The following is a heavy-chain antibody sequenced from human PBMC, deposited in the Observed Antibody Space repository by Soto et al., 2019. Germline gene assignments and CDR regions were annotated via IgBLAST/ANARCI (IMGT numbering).Heavy chain of an antibody. CDR1: GYTFSSYD. Sequence: QVQLVQSGAEVKKPGASVKVSCKASGYTFSSYDINWVRQATGQGLEWMGWLNPNSGDTGYGQKFQGRVPLTRNTSINTAYRELSSLPSDDTAVYYCATSGGGWYLYWGQGTLVTVSS. D-gene: IGHD6-19*01. CDR2: LNPNSGDT. CDR3: ATSGGGWYLY. V-gene: IGHV1-8*01. J-gene: IGHJ4*02.